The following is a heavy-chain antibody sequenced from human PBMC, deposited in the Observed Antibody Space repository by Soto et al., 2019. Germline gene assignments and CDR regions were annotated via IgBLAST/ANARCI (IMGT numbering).Heavy chain of an antibody. D-gene: IGHD4-17*01. CDR1: GFTFSSYW. Sequence: GGSLRLSCAASGFTFSSYWMSWVRQAPGKGLEWVANIKQDGSEKYYVDSVKGRFTISRDNAKNSLYLQMNSLRAEDTAVYYCARDTEGYGENVDYWGQGTLVTVSS. CDR3: ARDTEGYGENVDY. V-gene: IGHV3-7*01. J-gene: IGHJ4*02. CDR2: IKQDGSEK.